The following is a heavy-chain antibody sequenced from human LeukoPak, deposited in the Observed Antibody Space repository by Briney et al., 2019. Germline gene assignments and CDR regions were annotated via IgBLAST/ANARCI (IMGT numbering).Heavy chain of an antibody. CDR2: IYYSGST. CDR3: ARAFRIQLWLRWFDP. CDR1: GYSISSGYY. J-gene: IGHJ5*02. D-gene: IGHD5-18*01. V-gene: IGHV4-38-2*02. Sequence: SETLSLTCTVSGYSISSGYYWGWIRQPPGKGLEWIGSIYYSGSTYYNPSLKSRVTISVDTSKNQFSLKLSSVTAADTAVYYCARAFRIQLWLRWFDPWGQGTLVTVSS.